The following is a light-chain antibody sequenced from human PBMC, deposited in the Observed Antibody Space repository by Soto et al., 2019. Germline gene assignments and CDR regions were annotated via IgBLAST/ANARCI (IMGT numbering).Light chain of an antibody. CDR3: SSFAGGGNPVL. Sequence: QSALTQPPSASGSLGQSVTISCTGTSSHVGGYNYVSWHQQHPGKAPKLMIYEVTKRPSGVPDRVSGSKSGNTASLTVSGLQAEDEADYYCSSFAGGGNPVLFGGGTKLTVL. CDR1: SSHVGGYNY. V-gene: IGLV2-8*01. CDR2: EVT. J-gene: IGLJ2*01.